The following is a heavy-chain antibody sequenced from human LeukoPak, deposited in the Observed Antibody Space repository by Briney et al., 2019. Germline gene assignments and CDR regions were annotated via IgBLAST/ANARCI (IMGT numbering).Heavy chain of an antibody. CDR2: IYYSGVT. J-gene: IGHJ3*02. D-gene: IGHD3-22*01. Sequence: SETLSLTCTVSGGSIGSGTYYWNWIRQHPGKGLEWIGYIYYSGVTYYNPSLKSRVTISVDTSKNQFSLKLSSVTAADTAVYYCASQERLYDSSGYYYVGAFDIWGQGTMVTVSS. CDR3: ASQERLYDSSGYYYVGAFDI. CDR1: GGSIGSGTYY. V-gene: IGHV4-31*03.